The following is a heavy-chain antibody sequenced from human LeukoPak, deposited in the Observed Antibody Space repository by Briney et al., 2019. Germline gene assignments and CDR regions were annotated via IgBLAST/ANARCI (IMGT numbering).Heavy chain of an antibody. CDR1: GFNFYSHA. D-gene: IGHD3-22*01. Sequence: GGSLRLSCAASGFNFYSHAISWVRQAPGKGLEWVSSISSSSSYIYYADSVKGRFTISRDNAKNSLYLQMNSLRAEDTAVYYCARGGMVVVSEFDYWGQGTLVTVSS. V-gene: IGHV3-21*01. J-gene: IGHJ4*02. CDR3: ARGGMVVVSEFDY. CDR2: ISSSSSYI.